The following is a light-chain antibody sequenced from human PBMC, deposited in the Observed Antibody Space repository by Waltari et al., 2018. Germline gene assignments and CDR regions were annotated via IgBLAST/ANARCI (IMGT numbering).Light chain of an antibody. CDR1: ALAKQY. CDR2: EDT. Sequence: SYELTQPPSVSVSPGQTARITCPGDALAKQYAYWYQQKSGQAPVLVIFEDTKRPSAMPERFSGSSSGTMATLTIAGAQVEDEADYYCYSTDSSGHERVFGGGTKLTVL. CDR3: YSTDSSGHERV. J-gene: IGLJ3*02. V-gene: IGLV3-10*01.